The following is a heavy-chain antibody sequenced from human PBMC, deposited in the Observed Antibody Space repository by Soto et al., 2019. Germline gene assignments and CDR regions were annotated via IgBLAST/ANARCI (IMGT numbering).Heavy chain of an antibody. Sequence: SETLSLTCTVSGGSISSDDYYWSWLRQAPGRGLEWIWYIHSSGSIYYNPSLKSRATMSIDTAGNQFSLKVSSVTVADTAVYYCARDLDGLHDDTSGPFPRPGWGQGTLVTVSS. J-gene: IGHJ1*01. D-gene: IGHD3-22*01. CDR1: GGSISSDDYY. CDR2: IHSSGSI. CDR3: ARDLDGLHDDTSGPFPRPG. V-gene: IGHV4-30-4*01.